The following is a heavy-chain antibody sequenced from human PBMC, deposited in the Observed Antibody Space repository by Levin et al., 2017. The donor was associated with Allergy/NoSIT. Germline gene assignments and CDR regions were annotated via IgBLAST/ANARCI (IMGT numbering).Heavy chain of an antibody. D-gene: IGHD2-8*01. CDR1: GGSISSYY. CDR2: IYYSGST. J-gene: IGHJ2*01. V-gene: IGHV4-59*08. CDR3: ARLRKMLGYCDL. Sequence: SETLSLTCTVSGGSISSYYWSWIRQPPGKGLEWIGYIYYSGSTNYNPSLKSRVTISVDTSKNQFSLTLSSVTAADTAVYSCARLRKMLGYCDLWGRGTLVTVSS.